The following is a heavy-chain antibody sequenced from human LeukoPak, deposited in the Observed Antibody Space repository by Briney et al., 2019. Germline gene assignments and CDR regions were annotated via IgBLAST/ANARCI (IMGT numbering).Heavy chain of an antibody. CDR1: GFTVSSNY. V-gene: IGHV3-21*04. D-gene: IGHD5-18*01. CDR3: ARVPTPMGFHYFFNMDV. J-gene: IGHJ6*03. Sequence: PGGSLRLSCAASGFTVSSNYMSWVRQAPGKGLEWVSCISSSSSFVQFADSVKGRFTISRDNSKNTLYLHMDSLRAEDTAVYYCARVPTPMGFHYFFNMDVWGKGTTVTVSS. CDR2: ISSSSSFV.